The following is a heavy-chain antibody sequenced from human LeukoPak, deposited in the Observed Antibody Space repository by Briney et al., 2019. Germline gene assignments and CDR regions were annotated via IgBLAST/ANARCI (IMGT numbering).Heavy chain of an antibody. CDR1: GYTFTSYY. CDR2: INPSGGST. V-gene: IGHV1-46*01. CDR3: ARVTCTNGVCSDAFDI. D-gene: IGHD2-8*01. Sequence: ASVKVSCKASGYTFTSYYMHWVRQAPGQGLEWMGIINPSGGSTSYAQKFQGRVTMTRDMSTSTVYMELSSLRSEDTAVYYCARVTCTNGVCSDAFDIWGQGTMVTVSS. J-gene: IGHJ3*02.